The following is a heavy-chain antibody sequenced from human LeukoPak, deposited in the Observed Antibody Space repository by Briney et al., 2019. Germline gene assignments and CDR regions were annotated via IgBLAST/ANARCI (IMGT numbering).Heavy chain of an antibody. J-gene: IGHJ4*02. CDR3: AKDKGRTMVRGSFDY. CDR1: GFTFSSYA. D-gene: IGHD3-10*01. Sequence: GGSLRLSCAASGFTFSSYAMSWVRQAPGKGLEWVSAISGSGGSTYYADSVKGRFTISRDNPKNTLYLQMNSLRAEDTAVYYCAKDKGRTMVRGSFDYWGQGTLVTVSS. V-gene: IGHV3-23*01. CDR2: ISGSGGST.